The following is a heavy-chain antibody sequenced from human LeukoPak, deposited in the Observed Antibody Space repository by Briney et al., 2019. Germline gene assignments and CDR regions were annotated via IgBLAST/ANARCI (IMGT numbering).Heavy chain of an antibody. D-gene: IGHD3-16*01. CDR2: IYTSGNT. J-gene: IGHJ4*02. Sequence: SETLSLTCTDSGDSMNNYYWSWIRQPAGKGLEWIGRIYTSGNTNYNPSLKSRVTMSVDTSKNQFSLKLSSVTAADTAVYYCARGGYGKFDYWGQGTLVSVSS. CDR1: GDSMNNYY. V-gene: IGHV4-4*07. CDR3: ARGGYGKFDY.